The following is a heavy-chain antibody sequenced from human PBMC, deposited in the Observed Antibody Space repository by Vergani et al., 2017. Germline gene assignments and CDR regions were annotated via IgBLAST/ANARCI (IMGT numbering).Heavy chain of an antibody. Sequence: QVLLQQWGAGLLKPSETLSLTSAVYGGSFSGHFWNWIRQSPGKGLEWIGEISHSGSANYNPSLKSRVTISVDTSKKQFSLKMNSVTAADTAVYYCATPQTVTTGGMEVWGQGTTVIVSS. D-gene: IGHD4-17*01. J-gene: IGHJ6*02. CDR2: ISHSGSA. CDR1: GGSFSGHF. CDR3: ATPQTVTTGGMEV. V-gene: IGHV4-34*02.